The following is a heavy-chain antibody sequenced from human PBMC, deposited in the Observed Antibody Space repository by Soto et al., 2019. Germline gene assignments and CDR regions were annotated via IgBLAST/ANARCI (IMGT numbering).Heavy chain of an antibody. Sequence: SETLSLTCAVYGGSYSGYDWSWFRQPPGKGLEWIGEINHSGSTNYNPSLKSRVTISVDTSKNQFSLKLSSVTAADTAVYYCARLGILTGYPRWFDPWGQGTLVTVSS. V-gene: IGHV4-34*01. CDR2: INHSGST. J-gene: IGHJ5*02. CDR1: GGSYSGYD. CDR3: ARLGILTGYPRWFDP. D-gene: IGHD3-9*01.